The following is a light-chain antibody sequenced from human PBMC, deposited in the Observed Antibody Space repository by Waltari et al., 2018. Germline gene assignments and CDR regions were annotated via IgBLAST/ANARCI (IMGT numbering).Light chain of an antibody. CDR3: QSYDTSLSVV. CDR2: VTS. V-gene: IGLV1-40*01. CDR1: GSNIGAGYD. Sequence: QSVLTQPPSVSGAPGQRVTISCTGSGSNIGAGYDVHRYPQLPGKAPKLLNSVTSTRPLWVPGRYFGSQSGTSASLAITGLQAEDEADYYCQSYDTSLSVVFGGGTKLTVL. J-gene: IGLJ2*01.